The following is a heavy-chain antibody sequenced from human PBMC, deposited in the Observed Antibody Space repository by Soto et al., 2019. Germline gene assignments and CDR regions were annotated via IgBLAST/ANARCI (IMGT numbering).Heavy chain of an antibody. D-gene: IGHD3-10*01. V-gene: IGHV3-30*18. J-gene: IGHJ5*02. CDR1: GFTFSSYG. CDR3: EKAPRPRRDPSWFDP. CDR2: ISYDGSNK. Sequence: GGSLRLSCAASGFTFSSYGMHWVRQAPGKGLEWVAVISYDGSNKYYADSVKGRFTISRDNSKNTLYLQMNRLRAEDTAVYYCEKAPRPRRDPSWFDPWGQGTLVTVSS.